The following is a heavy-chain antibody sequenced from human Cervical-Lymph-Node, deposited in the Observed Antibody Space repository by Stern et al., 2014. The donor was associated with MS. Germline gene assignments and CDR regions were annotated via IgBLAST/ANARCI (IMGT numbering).Heavy chain of an antibody. D-gene: IGHD3-10*01. Sequence: VQLVESGAEVKKPGASVTGSCNVSGHPLSELAIHWLRQLPTSGLEWLGHVDPEDGETVYAQRLQGRLTMTEDTTTGTAYMTLTALTSDDTAVYYCATDRGVKWGPGPLVAVSS. CDR3: ATDRGVK. V-gene: IGHV1-24*01. CDR1: GHPLSELA. CDR2: VDPEDGET. J-gene: IGHJ4*02.